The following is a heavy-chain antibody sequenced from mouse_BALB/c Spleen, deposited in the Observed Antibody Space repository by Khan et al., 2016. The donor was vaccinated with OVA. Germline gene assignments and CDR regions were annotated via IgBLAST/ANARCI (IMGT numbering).Heavy chain of an antibody. CDR2: ITDSGST. Sequence: VQLQESGPGLVKPSQSLSLTCTVTGYSFTSGYGCNWIRQSAGNILEWMVNITDSGSTYYNPYLKSLTSITRDTSKNQFFLLFNSVTTEDSATYNCDRTARIKYWGQGTTLTVSS. J-gene: IGHJ2*01. CDR1: GYSFTSGYG. V-gene: IGHV3-1*02. D-gene: IGHD1-2*01. CDR3: DRTARIKY.